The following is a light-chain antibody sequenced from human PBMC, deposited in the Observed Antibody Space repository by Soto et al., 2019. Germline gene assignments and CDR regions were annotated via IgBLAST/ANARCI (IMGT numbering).Light chain of an antibody. CDR1: GSDIGSKT. Sequence: QSVLTQPPSASGTPGQRVTISCSRSGSDIGSKTLSWYQQLPGTAPKLLIYGNDQRPSGVPDRFSGSKSGTPASLAISGLQSEDEADYYCAAWDDRLNGPVFGGGTKLTVL. CDR2: GND. J-gene: IGLJ2*01. CDR3: AAWDDRLNGPV. V-gene: IGLV1-44*01.